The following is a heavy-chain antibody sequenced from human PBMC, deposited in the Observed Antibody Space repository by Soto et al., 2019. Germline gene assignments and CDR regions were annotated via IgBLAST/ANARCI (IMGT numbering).Heavy chain of an antibody. Sequence: GASVKVSCKASGGTFSSYAISWVRQAPGQGLEWMGGIIPIFGTANYAQKFQGRVTITADKSTSTAYMELSSLRSEDTAVYYCARDGDYYGSGSYYYGMDVWGQGTTVTVSS. CDR1: GGTFSSYA. CDR2: IIPIFGTA. J-gene: IGHJ6*02. CDR3: ARDGDYYGSGSYYYGMDV. D-gene: IGHD3-10*01. V-gene: IGHV1-69*06.